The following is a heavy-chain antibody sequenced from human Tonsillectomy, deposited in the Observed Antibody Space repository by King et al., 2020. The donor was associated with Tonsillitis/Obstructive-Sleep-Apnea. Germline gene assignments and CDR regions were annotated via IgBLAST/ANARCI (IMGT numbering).Heavy chain of an antibody. CDR1: GFTFTRYS. Sequence: VQLVESGGGLVKPGGSLRLSCAASGFTFTRYSMNWVRXAPGKXXXWXXXXXXXXXXXYXXXXLXXRXSISXXXXKNSLYLQRNXXRAEDTAVYYCARGGLYSGSYAPDYWGQGTLVTVSS. D-gene: IGHD1-26*01. J-gene: IGHJ4*02. V-gene: IGHV3-21*06. CDR3: ARGGLYSGSYAPDY. CDR2: XXXXXXXX.